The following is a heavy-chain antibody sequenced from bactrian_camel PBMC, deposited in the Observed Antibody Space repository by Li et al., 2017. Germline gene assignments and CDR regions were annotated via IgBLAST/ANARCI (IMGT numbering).Heavy chain of an antibody. Sequence: HVQLVESGGGSVQAGGSLTLSCVASVYTREYCMGWSRQAPGKEREGVASINSDGWTAYGDSVKGRFTISKDNATNTLYLQMNNLKPEDTAMYYCAAGLWVDNHLEYNYWGQGTQVTVS. CDR1: VYTREYC. J-gene: IGHJ4*01. CDR2: INSDGWT. D-gene: IGHD5*01. CDR3: AAGLWVDNHLEYNY. V-gene: IGHV3S55*01.